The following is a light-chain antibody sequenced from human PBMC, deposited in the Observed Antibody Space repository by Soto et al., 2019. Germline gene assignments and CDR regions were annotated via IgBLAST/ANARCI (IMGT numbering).Light chain of an antibody. CDR2: EVS. CDR3: SSYTSSSTFYV. V-gene: IGLV2-14*01. J-gene: IGLJ1*01. Sequence: QSALTQPASVSGSPGQSITISCTGTSSDVGGYNYVSWYQQHPGKAPKLMIYEVSNRPSGVSNRFSGSKSGNTASLTISGLQAEDEADYYCSSYTSSSTFYVFGTGPRSPS. CDR1: SSDVGGYNY.